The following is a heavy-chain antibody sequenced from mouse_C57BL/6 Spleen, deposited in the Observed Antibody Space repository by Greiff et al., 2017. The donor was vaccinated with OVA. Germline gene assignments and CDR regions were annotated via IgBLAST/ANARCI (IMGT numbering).Heavy chain of an antibody. J-gene: IGHJ2*01. CDR3: ARAGELRPYFDY. CDR1: GYTFTSYW. CDR2: IDPSDSYT. Sequence: QVQLQQPGAELVMPGASVKLSCKASGYTFTSYWMHWVKQRPGQGLEWIGEIDPSDSYTNYNQKFKGKSTLTVDKSSSPAYMQLSSLTSEDSAVYYCARAGELRPYFDYWGQGTTLTVSS. D-gene: IGHD3-2*02. V-gene: IGHV1-69*01.